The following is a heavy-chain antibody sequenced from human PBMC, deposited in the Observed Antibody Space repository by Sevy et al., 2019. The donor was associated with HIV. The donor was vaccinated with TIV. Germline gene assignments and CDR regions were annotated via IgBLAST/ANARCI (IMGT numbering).Heavy chain of an antibody. CDR1: GFTFSSYS. J-gene: IGHJ3*02. D-gene: IGHD3-22*01. Sequence: GGSLRLSCAASGFTFSSYSMNWVRQAPGKGLEWVSSISSSSSYIYYADSVKGRLTISRDNAKNSLYLQMNSLRAEDTAVYYCARDAALSNYYDSSGYPNAFDIWGQGTMVTVSS. V-gene: IGHV3-21*01. CDR2: ISSSSSYI. CDR3: ARDAALSNYYDSSGYPNAFDI.